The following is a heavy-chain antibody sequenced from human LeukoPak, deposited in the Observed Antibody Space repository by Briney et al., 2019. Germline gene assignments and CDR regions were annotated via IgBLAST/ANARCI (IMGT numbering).Heavy chain of an antibody. CDR2: IYYSGIT. CDR1: GGSISSYY. CDR3: ARVRALSYYDSSGDLYYFEY. V-gene: IGHV4-59*01. J-gene: IGHJ4*02. D-gene: IGHD3-22*01. Sequence: KPSETLSLTCTVSGGSISSYYWSWLRPPPGKGLEWIGFIYYSGITDYNPSLKSRITISVDTSKNQFSLKLTSVTAADTALYYCARVRALSYYDSSGDLYYFEYWGQGTLVTVSS.